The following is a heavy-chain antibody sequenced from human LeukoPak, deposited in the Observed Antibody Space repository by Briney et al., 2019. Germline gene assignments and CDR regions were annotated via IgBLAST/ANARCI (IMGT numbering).Heavy chain of an antibody. CDR2: IYGDDET. CDR3: TREAVMPVAPVKIGTSDRPLYEYYGLDV. CDR1: GFTITTNY. Sequence: GGSLRLSCAASGFTITTNYMNWVRQAPGKGLEWVSVIYGDDETNYADSVKGRFTISRDNSKNTLYLQMNSLRADDTAVYYCTREAVMPVAPVKIGTSDRPLYEYYGLDVWGQGTTVTVS. V-gene: IGHV3-53*01. D-gene: IGHD1/OR15-1a*01. J-gene: IGHJ6*02.